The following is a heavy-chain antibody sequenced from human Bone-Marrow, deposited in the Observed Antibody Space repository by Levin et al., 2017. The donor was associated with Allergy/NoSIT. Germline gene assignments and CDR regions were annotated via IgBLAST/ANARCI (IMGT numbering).Heavy chain of an antibody. Sequence: GESLKISCAASGFTFSSYAMSWVRQAPGKGLEWVSAISGSGGSTYYADSVKGRFTISRDNSKNTLYLQMNSLRAEDTAVYYCAKLVTTVTTIGRGFDYWGQGTLVTVSS. D-gene: IGHD4-17*01. CDR3: AKLVTTVTTIGRGFDY. V-gene: IGHV3-23*01. J-gene: IGHJ4*02. CDR1: GFTFSSYA. CDR2: ISGSGGST.